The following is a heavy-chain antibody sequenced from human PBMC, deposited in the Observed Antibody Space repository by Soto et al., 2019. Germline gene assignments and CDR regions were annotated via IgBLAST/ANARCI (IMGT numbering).Heavy chain of an antibody. CDR2: IYYSGST. Sequence: SETLSLTCTVSGGSVSSGSYYWTWIRQPPGKGLEWIGYIYYSGSTNSNPSLKSRVTISVDTSKNQFSLKLSSVTAADTAVYYCAREARDYYHTSAYYDPSWGQRTLVTVSS. CDR1: GGSVSSGSYY. V-gene: IGHV4-61*01. CDR3: AREARDYYHTSAYYDPS. J-gene: IGHJ4*02. D-gene: IGHD3-22*01.